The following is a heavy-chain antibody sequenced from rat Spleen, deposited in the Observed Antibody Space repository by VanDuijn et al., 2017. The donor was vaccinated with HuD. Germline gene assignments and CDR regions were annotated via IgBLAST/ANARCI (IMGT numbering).Heavy chain of an antibody. CDR2: IWTGGST. CDR3: ARESIAAISTYLDY. Sequence: QVQLKESGPGLVQPSQTLSLTCTVSGFSLTSYNVHWVRQPTGKGLEWMGVIWTGGSTDYNSALKSRLSISRDTSKNQVFLKMNSLQSEDTTTYYCARESIAAISTYLDYWGQGVMVTVSS. V-gene: IGHV2-30*01. CDR1: GFSLTSYN. D-gene: IGHD1-2*01. J-gene: IGHJ2*01.